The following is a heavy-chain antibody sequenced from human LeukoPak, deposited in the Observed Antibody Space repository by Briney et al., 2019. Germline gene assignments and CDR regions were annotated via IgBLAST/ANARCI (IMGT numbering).Heavy chain of an antibody. CDR2: IYSGGST. Sequence: GGSLRLSCAASGFTVSSNYMSWVRQAPGKGLEWVSVIYSGGSTYYADSVKGRFTISRDNSKNTLYLQMNSLRAEDTAVYYCARANYYGSGRAAFDIWGQGTMVTVSS. J-gene: IGHJ3*02. V-gene: IGHV3-66*01. CDR3: ARANYYGSGRAAFDI. CDR1: GFTVSSNY. D-gene: IGHD3-10*01.